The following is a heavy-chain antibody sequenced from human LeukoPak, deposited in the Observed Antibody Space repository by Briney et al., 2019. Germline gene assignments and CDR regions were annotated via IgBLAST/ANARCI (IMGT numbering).Heavy chain of an antibody. Sequence: GGSLRLSCAASGFTFSSYWMSWVRQAPGKGLEWVANIKQDGSEKYYVDSVKGRFTISRDNAKNSLYLQMNSLRAEDTALYYCAKQQSSGWYGMDVWGQGTTVTVSS. J-gene: IGHJ6*02. CDR3: AKQQSSGWYGMDV. V-gene: IGHV3-7*03. CDR2: IKQDGSEK. D-gene: IGHD6-19*01. CDR1: GFTFSSYW.